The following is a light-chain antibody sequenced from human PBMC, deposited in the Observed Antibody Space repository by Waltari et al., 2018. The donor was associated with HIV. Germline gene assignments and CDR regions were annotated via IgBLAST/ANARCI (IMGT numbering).Light chain of an antibody. CDR2: DAS. CDR1: QSVSSY. CDR3: QQRSNWLSIT. V-gene: IGKV3-11*01. Sequence: EILLTQSPAPLSLSPGERATLSCRASQSVSSYLAWYQQKPGQAPRRLIYDASNRATCIPARFSGSGSGTDFTLTISSLEPEDFAVYYCQQRSNWLSITFGQGTRLEIK. J-gene: IGKJ5*01.